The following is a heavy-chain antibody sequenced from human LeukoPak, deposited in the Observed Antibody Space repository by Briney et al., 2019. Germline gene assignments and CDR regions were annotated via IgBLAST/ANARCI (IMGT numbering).Heavy chain of an antibody. J-gene: IGHJ3*02. Sequence: SETLSLTCTVSGGSISSGGYYWTWIRQHPGKGLEWIGYIYYSGSTYYNPSLKSRVGISVDTSKNQFSLKLTSVTAADTAVYYRASDDYGDLVNAFDIWGQGTMVTVSS. CDR2: IYYSGST. CDR3: ASDDYGDLVNAFDI. CDR1: GGSISSGGYY. V-gene: IGHV4-31*03. D-gene: IGHD4-17*01.